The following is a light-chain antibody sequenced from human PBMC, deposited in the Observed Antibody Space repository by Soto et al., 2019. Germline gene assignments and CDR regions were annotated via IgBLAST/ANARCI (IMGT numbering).Light chain of an antibody. CDR2: AAS. CDR1: QDIRNF. V-gene: IGKV1-27*01. J-gene: IGKJ3*01. Sequence: DSLINQSPTSVSASVGDRVTITCWASQDIRNFGAWYQQKPGKAPKLLIYAASTLQSGVPSRFSGSGSGTDFTLTINSLQPEDVATYSCQKYSSVPVFGPGTKVEIK. CDR3: QKYSSVPV.